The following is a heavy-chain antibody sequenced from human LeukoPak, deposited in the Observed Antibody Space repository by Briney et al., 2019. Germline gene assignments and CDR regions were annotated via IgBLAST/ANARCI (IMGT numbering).Heavy chain of an antibody. D-gene: IGHD3-22*01. CDR3: ARASAYDSSGLSFDY. V-gene: IGHV3-48*03. J-gene: IGHJ4*02. CDR2: ISSRGDSR. CDR1: GFNFSGYE. Sequence: PGGSLRLSCAASGFNFSGYEMNCVRQAAGKGLEWVSYISSRGDSRHYADSVRGRFTISRDNAKNSLYLQMNSLGAEDTAVYYCARASAYDSSGLSFDYWGQGTLVTVSS.